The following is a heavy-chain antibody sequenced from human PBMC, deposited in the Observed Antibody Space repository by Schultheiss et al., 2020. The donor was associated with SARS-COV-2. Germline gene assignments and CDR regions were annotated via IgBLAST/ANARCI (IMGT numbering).Heavy chain of an antibody. D-gene: IGHD2-15*01. CDR2: INSDGSST. Sequence: GESLKISCAASGFTFSSYWMHWVRQAPGKGLVWVSRINSDGSSTSYADSVKGRFTISRDNAKNTLYLQMNSLRAEDTAVYYCAREESGGSCYSSCYYGMDVWGQGTTVTVSS. J-gene: IGHJ6*02. CDR1: GFTFSSYW. CDR3: AREESGGSCYSSCYYGMDV. V-gene: IGHV3-74*01.